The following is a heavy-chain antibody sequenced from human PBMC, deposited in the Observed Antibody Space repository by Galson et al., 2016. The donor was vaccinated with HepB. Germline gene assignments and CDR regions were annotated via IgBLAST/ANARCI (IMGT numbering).Heavy chain of an antibody. D-gene: IGHD6-6*01. CDR2: ISYDGSNK. CDR1: GFTFSHYA. J-gene: IGHJ4*02. V-gene: IGHV3-30*04. CDR3: ARAYSTSSGGRFDS. Sequence: SCAVSGFTFSHYAMHWVRQAPDKGLEWVAGISYDGSNKYYADSVKGRFTISRDNSKRTLYLQMNSLRAEDTAVYYCARAYSTSSGGRFDSWGQGTLVTVSS.